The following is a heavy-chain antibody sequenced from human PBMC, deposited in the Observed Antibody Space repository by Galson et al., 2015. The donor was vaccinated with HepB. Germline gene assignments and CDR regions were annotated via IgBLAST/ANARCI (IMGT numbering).Heavy chain of an antibody. D-gene: IGHD1-20*01. J-gene: IGHJ3*02. CDR2: INPNSGGT. CDR3: ARVPLGITGTPGAFDI. CDR1: GYTFTGYY. Sequence: SVKVSCKASGYTFTGYYMHWVRQAPGQGLEWMGWINPNSGGTNYAQKFQGRVTMTRDTSISTAYMELSRLRSDDTAVYYCARVPLGITGTPGAFDIWGQGTMVTVSS. V-gene: IGHV1-2*02.